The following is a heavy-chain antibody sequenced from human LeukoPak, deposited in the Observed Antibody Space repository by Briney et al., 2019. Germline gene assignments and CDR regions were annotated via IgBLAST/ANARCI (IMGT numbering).Heavy chain of an antibody. V-gene: IGHV3-48*02. CDR2: ISGSSSTI. Sequence: GGSLRLSCAASGFTFSNCAMNWVRQAPGKGLEWVSYISGSSSTIYYADSLKGRFTISRDNAKSSLYLQMNSLRDEDTAVYYCARDKYSTIDYWGQGTLVTVST. J-gene: IGHJ4*02. CDR1: GFTFSNCA. D-gene: IGHD6-6*01. CDR3: ARDKYSTIDY.